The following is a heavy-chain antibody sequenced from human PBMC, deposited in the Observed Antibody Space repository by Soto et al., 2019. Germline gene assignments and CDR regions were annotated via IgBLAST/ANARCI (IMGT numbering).Heavy chain of an antibody. Sequence: GGSLRLSCAASGFTVSSNYMSWVRQAPGKGLEWVSVIYSGGSTYYADSVKGRFTISRDNSKNTLYLQMNSLRAEDTAVYYCARDRPYYCSSTSCRNWDYYYYMDVWGKGTTVTVSS. D-gene: IGHD2-2*01. CDR1: GFTVSSNY. CDR3: ARDRPYYCSSTSCRNWDYYYYMDV. J-gene: IGHJ6*03. CDR2: IYSGGST. V-gene: IGHV3-66*01.